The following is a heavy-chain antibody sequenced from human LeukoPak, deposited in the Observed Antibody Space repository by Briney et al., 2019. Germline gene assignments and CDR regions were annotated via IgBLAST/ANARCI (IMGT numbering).Heavy chain of an antibody. V-gene: IGHV4-34*01. D-gene: IGHD2-2*01. CDR1: GGSFSGYY. Sequence: SETLSLTCAVYGGSFSGYYWSWLRQPPGKGLEWIGEINHSGSTNYNPSLKSQVTISVDTSKNQFSLKLSSVTAADTAVYYCARGDQLLSRHYFDYWGQGTLVTVSS. J-gene: IGHJ4*02. CDR2: INHSGST. CDR3: ARGDQLLSRHYFDY.